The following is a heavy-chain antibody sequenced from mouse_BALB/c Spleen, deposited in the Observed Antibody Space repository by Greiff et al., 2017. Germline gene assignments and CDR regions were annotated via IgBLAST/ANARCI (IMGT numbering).Heavy chain of an antibody. CDR1: GYAFTSYN. V-gene: IGHV1S135*01. CDR2: IDPYNGGT. D-gene: IGHD2-1*01. Sequence: EVQGVESGPELVKPGASVKVSCKASGYAFTSYNMYWVKQSHGKSLEWIGYIDPYNGGTSYNQKFKGKATLTVDKSSSTAYMHLNSLTSEDSAVYYCARWGIYGNYGAMDYWGQGTSVTVSS. CDR3: ARWGIYGNYGAMDY. J-gene: IGHJ4*01.